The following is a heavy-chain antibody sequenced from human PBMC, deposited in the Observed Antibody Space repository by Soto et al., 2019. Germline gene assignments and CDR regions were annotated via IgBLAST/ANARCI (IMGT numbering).Heavy chain of an antibody. J-gene: IGHJ4*02. D-gene: IGHD2-2*01. CDR2: ISSSSSYI. Sequence: GGSLRLSCAASGFTFSSYSMNWVRQAPGKGLEWVSSISSSSSYIYYADSVKGRFTISRDNAKNSLYLQMNSLRAEDTAVYYCARETGAWGVVPAAYIDYWGQGTLVTVSS. CDR1: GFTFSSYS. CDR3: ARETGAWGVVPAAYIDY. V-gene: IGHV3-21*01.